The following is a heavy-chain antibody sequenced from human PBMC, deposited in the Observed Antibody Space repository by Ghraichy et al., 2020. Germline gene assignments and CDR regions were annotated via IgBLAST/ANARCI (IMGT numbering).Heavy chain of an antibody. CDR2: INPNVGGT. CDR1: GYKFTEYY. CDR3: ARGGEFDP. D-gene: IGHD3-10*01. V-gene: IGHV1-2*02. J-gene: IGHJ5*02. Sequence: ASVKVSCKASGYKFTEYYIHWVRQAPGHGLEWMGRINPNVGGTVYAQKFQDRVTLTRDTSGNIAYMDLRRLRIDDTAVYYCARGGEFDPWGQGTLVAVSS.